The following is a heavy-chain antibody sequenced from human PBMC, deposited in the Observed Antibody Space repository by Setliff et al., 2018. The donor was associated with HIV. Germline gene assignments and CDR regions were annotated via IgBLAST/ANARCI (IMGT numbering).Heavy chain of an antibody. CDR1: GFMFGVAW. Sequence: GGSLRLSCAASGFMFGVAWMSWVRQTPGKGLEWVASVTPDGGDKYYANSMRGRFTISRDNGKNAVYLQMNSLRIEDTALYYWAKEGRTTSAFDVWGQGTMVTVSS. CDR3: AKEGRTTSAFDV. D-gene: IGHD1-1*01. CDR2: VTPDGGDK. J-gene: IGHJ3*01. V-gene: IGHV3-7*03.